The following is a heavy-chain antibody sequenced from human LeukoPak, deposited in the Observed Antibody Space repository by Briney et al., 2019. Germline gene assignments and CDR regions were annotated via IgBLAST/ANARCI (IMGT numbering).Heavy chain of an antibody. CDR2: ISAYNGNT. V-gene: IGHV1-18*01. CDR1: GYTFTSYG. J-gene: IGHJ4*02. D-gene: IGHD1-26*01. CDR3: ARDHTAYSGSYYANFDY. Sequence: ASVKVSCKASGYTFTSYGISWVRQAPGQGLEWMGWISAYNGNTNYAQKLQGRVTMTTDTSTSTAYMELRSLRSGDTAVYYCARDHTAYSGSYYANFDYWGQGTLVTVSS.